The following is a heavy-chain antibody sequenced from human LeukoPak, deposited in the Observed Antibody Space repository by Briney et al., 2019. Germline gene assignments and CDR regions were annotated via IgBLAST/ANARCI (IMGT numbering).Heavy chain of an antibody. V-gene: IGHV3-9*01. J-gene: IGHJ6*03. Sequence: PGGSLRLSCAASGFTFDDYAMHWVRQAPGKGLEWVSGISWNSGSIGYADSVKGRFTISRDNAKNSLYLQMNSLRAEDTAVYYCAKAPRFGDHATEYYYYYMDVWGKGTTVTVSS. CDR3: AKAPRFGDHATEYYYYYMDV. D-gene: IGHD3-3*01. CDR2: ISWNSGSI. CDR1: GFTFDDYA.